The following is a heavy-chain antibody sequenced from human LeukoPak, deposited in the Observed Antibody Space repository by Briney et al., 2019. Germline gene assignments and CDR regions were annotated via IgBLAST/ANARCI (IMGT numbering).Heavy chain of an antibody. CDR3: AKGRITMVRGVIPQHFDY. J-gene: IGHJ4*02. CDR2: ISGSGGST. CDR1: GFTFSCYG. V-gene: IGHV3-23*01. Sequence: GTLRLSCAASGFTFSCYGMSWVRQAPGKGLEWVSAISGSGGSTYYADSVKGRFTISRDNSKNTLYLQMNSLRAEDTAVYYCAKGRITMVRGVIPQHFDYWGQGTLVTVSS. D-gene: IGHD3-10*01.